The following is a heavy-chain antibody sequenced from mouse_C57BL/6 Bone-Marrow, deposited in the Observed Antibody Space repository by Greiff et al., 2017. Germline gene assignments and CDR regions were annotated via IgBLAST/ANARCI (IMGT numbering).Heavy chain of an antibody. CDR2: IYPRDGST. CDR3: ARRALYYYGSSIYAMDY. D-gene: IGHD1-1*01. V-gene: IGHV1-85*01. CDR1: GYTFTSYD. J-gene: IGHJ4*01. Sequence: QVQLKESGPELVKPGASVKLSCKASGYTFTSYDINWVKQRPGQGLEWIGWIYPRDGSTKYNEKFKGKATLTVDTSSSTAYMELHSLTSEDSAVYFCARRALYYYGSSIYAMDYWGQGTSVTVSS.